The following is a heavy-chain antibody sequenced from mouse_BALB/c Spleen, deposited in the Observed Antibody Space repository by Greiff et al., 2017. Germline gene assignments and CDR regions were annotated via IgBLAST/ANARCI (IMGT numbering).Heavy chain of an antibody. D-gene: IGHD2-4*01. Sequence: VQLKQSGPELVKPGASVRISCKASGYTFTSYYIHWVKQRPGQGLEWIGWIYPGNVNTKYNEKFKGKATLTADKSSSTAYMQLSSLTSEDSAVYFCARDDYDGAWFAYWGQGTLVTVSA. J-gene: IGHJ3*01. CDR1: GYTFTSYY. CDR2: IYPGNVNT. CDR3: ARDDYDGAWFAY. V-gene: IGHV1S56*01.